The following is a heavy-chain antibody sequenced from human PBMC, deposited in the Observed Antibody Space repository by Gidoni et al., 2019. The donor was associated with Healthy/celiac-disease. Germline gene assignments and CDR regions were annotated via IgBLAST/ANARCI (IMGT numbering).Heavy chain of an antibody. CDR2: INPNSGGT. J-gene: IGHJ4*02. CDR3: ARSEPCGGDCLGVDY. CDR1: GYTFTGYY. Sequence: QVQLVQSGAEVMKPGASVKVSCKASGYTFTGYYMHWVRQAPGQELEWMGWINPNSGGTNYAQKFQGRVTMTRDTSISTAYMELSRLRSDDTAVYYCARSEPCGGDCLGVDYWGQGTLVTVSS. V-gene: IGHV1-2*02. D-gene: IGHD2-21*02.